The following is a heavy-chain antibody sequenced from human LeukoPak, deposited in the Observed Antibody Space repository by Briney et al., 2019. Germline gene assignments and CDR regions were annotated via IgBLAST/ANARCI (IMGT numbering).Heavy chain of an antibody. J-gene: IGHJ5*02. CDR3: ARATSSSWYGDWFDP. D-gene: IGHD6-13*01. V-gene: IGHV4-59*12. CDR1: GGSISGYY. CDR2: IFYSGTT. Sequence: ETLSLTCTVSGGSISGYYWNWVRQPPGKGVEWRGYIFYSGTTIYHPSLRSRLTISIDTSKNQFSLNLTSVTAADTAVYYCARATSSSWYGDWFDPWGQGTLVTVSS.